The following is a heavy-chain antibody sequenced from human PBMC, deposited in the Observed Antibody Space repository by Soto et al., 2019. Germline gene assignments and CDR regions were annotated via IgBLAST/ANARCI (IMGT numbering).Heavy chain of an antibody. Sequence: QVQLVQSGAEVKKPGASVKVSCKASGYTFTSYGISWVRQAPGQGLEWMGWIGAYNGNTNYAQKLQGRVTMTTDTSTSTAYMELRSLRSDDTAVYYCARDGITGTTSDSSGYYYYYMDVWGKGTTVTVSS. V-gene: IGHV1-18*01. J-gene: IGHJ6*03. CDR3: ARDGITGTTSDSSGYYYYYMDV. CDR2: IGAYNGNT. CDR1: GYTFTSYG. D-gene: IGHD1-7*01.